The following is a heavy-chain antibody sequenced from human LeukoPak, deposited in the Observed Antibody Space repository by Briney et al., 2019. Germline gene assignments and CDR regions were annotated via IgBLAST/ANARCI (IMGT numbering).Heavy chain of an antibody. D-gene: IGHD4-17*01. Sequence: PGGSLRLSCAASGFTFSSYSMNWVRQAPGKGLEWVSSISSSSSYTYYADSVKGRFTISRDNAKNSLYLQMNSLRAEDTAVYYCARDLVYGDPYYYYGMDVWGQGTTVTVSS. CDR2: ISSSSSYT. CDR3: ARDLVYGDPYYYYGMDV. V-gene: IGHV3-21*01. J-gene: IGHJ6*02. CDR1: GFTFSSYS.